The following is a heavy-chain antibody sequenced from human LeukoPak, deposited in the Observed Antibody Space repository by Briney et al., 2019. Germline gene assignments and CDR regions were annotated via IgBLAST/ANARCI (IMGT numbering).Heavy chain of an antibody. D-gene: IGHD3-10*01. CDR3: ARGLGSGSYRRFDP. CDR1: GGSFSGYY. J-gene: IGHJ5*02. Sequence: SETLSLTCAVYGGSFSGYYWSWIRQPPGKGLEWIGEINHSGSTNYNPSLKSRVTISVDTSKNQFSLKLSSVTAADTAVYYCARGLGSGSYRRFDPWGQGTLVTVSS. V-gene: IGHV4-34*01. CDR2: INHSGST.